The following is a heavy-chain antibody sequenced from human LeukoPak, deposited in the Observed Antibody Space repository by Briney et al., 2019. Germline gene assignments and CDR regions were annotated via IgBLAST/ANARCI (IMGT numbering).Heavy chain of an antibody. J-gene: IGHJ6*02. D-gene: IGHD6-19*01. V-gene: IGHV4-39*01. Sequence: SETLSLTCTVSGGFISSRSYYWGWIRQAPGKGLEWIGSIYYGGATYYNPSLKSRVTISVDTSKNQFSLRLNSVTAADTAVYYCARHARIAVAETEGYYHGMDVWGQGTTVTVSS. CDR1: GGFISSRSYY. CDR2: IYYGGAT. CDR3: ARHARIAVAETEGYYHGMDV.